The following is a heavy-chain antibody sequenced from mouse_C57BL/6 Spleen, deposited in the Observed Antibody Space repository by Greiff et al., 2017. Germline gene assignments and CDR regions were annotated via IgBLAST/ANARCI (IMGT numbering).Heavy chain of an antibody. CDR1: GFTFSSYA. D-gene: IGHD2-4*01. CDR3: TRESDDYDPWFAY. J-gene: IGHJ3*01. CDR2: ISSGGDYI. V-gene: IGHV5-9-1*02. Sequence: VQLKQSGEGLVKPGGSLKLSCAASGFTFSSYAMSWVRQTPEKRLEWVAYISSGGDYIYYADTVKGRFTISRDNARNTLYLQTSSLKSEDTAMYYCTRESDDYDPWFAYWGQGTLVTVSA.